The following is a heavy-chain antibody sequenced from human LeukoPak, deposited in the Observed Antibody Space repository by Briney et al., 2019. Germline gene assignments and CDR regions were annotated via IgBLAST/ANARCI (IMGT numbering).Heavy chain of an antibody. CDR3: ARAVPHLNYFHSTGYYGDVFDV. CDR2: VYSGGTT. D-gene: IGHD3-22*01. V-gene: IGHV3-53*01. CDR1: EFSVRTNY. J-gene: IGHJ3*01. Sequence: GGALRLSCAASEFSVRTNYMNWVRQAPGKGLEWVSTVYSGGTTRYADSGRGRRTIARDNSKHTLHLKMSSLRVEDTAVYYCARAVPHLNYFHSTGYYGDVFDVW.